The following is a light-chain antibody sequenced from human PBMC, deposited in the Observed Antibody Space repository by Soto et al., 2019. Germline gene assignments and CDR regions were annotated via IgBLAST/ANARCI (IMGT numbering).Light chain of an antibody. Sequence: QSALTQPASVSGSPGQSITISCTGTSSDVGSYNLVSWYQQHPGKAPKLLIYSNNQRPSGVPDRFSGSKSGTSASLAISGLQSEDEADYYCAAWDDSLNGRVVFGGGTKLTVL. V-gene: IGLV2-14*02. J-gene: IGLJ2*01. CDR1: SSDVGSYNL. CDR2: SNN. CDR3: AAWDDSLNGRVV.